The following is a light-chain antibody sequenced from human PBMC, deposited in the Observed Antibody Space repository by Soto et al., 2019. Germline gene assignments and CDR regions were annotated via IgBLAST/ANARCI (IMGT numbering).Light chain of an antibody. CDR2: EVS. Sequence: QSALTQPASVSGSPGQSITISCTGTSSDVGGYNYVSWYQRHPGKAPKLMTYEVSNRPSGVSNRFSGSKSGDTASLTISGLQAEDEADYYCSSHTSNTIPVFGGGTKLTVL. CDR1: SSDVGGYNY. V-gene: IGLV2-14*01. J-gene: IGLJ2*01. CDR3: SSHTSNTIPV.